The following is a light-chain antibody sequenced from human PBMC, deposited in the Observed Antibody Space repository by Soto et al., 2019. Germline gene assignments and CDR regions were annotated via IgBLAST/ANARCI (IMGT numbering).Light chain of an antibody. CDR2: EVN. CDR3: QSYDSSLRNVI. Sequence: QSALTQPASLSGSPGQSITISCTGTSSDIGAYDYVSWFQQHPGKAPKLMISEVNNRPSGVSNRFSGSKSGNTAYLTISGLQVEDEADYYCQSYDSSLRNVIFGGGTKLTVL. J-gene: IGLJ2*01. CDR1: SSDIGAYDY. V-gene: IGLV2-14*01.